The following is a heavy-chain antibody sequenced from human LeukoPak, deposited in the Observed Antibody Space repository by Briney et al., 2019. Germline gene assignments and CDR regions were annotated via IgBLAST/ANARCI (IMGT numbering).Heavy chain of an antibody. CDR2: IYSGGNT. CDR1: GFTVSSNY. CDR3: AKERSGSLDAFDI. J-gene: IGHJ3*02. D-gene: IGHD1-26*01. V-gene: IGHV3-53*01. Sequence: PGGPLRLSCAASGFTVSSNYMSWVRQAPGKGLEWVSVIYSGGNTYYADSVKGRFTISRDNSKNTLYLQMNSLRAEDTAVYYCAKERSGSLDAFDIWGQGTMVTVSS.